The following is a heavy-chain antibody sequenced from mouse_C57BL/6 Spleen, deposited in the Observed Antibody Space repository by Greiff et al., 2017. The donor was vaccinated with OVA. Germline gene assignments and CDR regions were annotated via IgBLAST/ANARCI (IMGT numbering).Heavy chain of an antibody. J-gene: IGHJ1*03. V-gene: IGHV1-9*01. CDR3: ARFITTVEWYFDV. D-gene: IGHD1-1*01. CDR2: ILPGSGST. Sequence: VQRVESGAELMKPGASVKLSCTATGYTFTGYWIEWVKQRPGHGLEWIGEILPGSGSTNYNEKFKGKATFTTDTSSNTAYMQLSSLTTEDSAIYYCARFITTVEWYFDVWGTGTTVTVSA. CDR1: GYTFTGYW.